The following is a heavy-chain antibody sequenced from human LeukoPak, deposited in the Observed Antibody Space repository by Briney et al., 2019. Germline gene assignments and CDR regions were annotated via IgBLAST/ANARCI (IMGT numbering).Heavy chain of an antibody. CDR3: AKDGYSSSWYFDY. V-gene: IGHV3-23*01. Sequence: GGSLRLSCAASGFTFSSYAISWVRQAPGKGLEWVSAISGSGGSTYYADSVKGRFTISRDNSKNTLYLQMNSLRAEDTAVYYCAKDGYSSSWYFDYWGQGTLVTVSS. CDR2: ISGSGGST. D-gene: IGHD6-13*01. CDR1: GFTFSSYA. J-gene: IGHJ4*02.